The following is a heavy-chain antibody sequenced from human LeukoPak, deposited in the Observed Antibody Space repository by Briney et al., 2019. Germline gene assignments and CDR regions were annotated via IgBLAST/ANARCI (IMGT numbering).Heavy chain of an antibody. J-gene: IGHJ6*03. D-gene: IGHD6-6*01. CDR1: GFTFSDYY. CDR2: SSSSGGTI. Sequence: PGRSLRLSCAPSGFTFSDYYMSWIRQAPGKGLEWVSYSSSSGGTIYYTDSMKGRFTISRDNAKNSLYLQMNSLRAEDTAVYYCARALTSSSYYYCSMDVWGKGTTVTVSS. V-gene: IGHV3-11*01. CDR3: ARALTSSSYYYCSMDV.